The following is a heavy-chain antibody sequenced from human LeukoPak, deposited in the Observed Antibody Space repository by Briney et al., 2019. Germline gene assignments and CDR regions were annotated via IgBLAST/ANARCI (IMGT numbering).Heavy chain of an antibody. D-gene: IGHD3-10*01. J-gene: IGHJ6*03. CDR1: GGSISSYY. CDR3: ASQVFSYYYYMDV. Sequence: SETLSLTCTVSGGSISSYYWSWIRQPPGKGLEWIGEINHSGSTNYNPSLKSRVTISVDTSKNQFSLKLSSVTAADTAVYYCASQVFSYYYYMDVWGKGTTVTVSS. CDR2: INHSGST. V-gene: IGHV4-34*01.